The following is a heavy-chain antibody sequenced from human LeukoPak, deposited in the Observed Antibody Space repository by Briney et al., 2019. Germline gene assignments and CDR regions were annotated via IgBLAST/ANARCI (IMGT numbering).Heavy chain of an antibody. CDR1: GFTFSSYS. CDR2: ISSSSSYI. V-gene: IGHV3-21*01. J-gene: IGHJ4*02. Sequence: GGSLRLSCAASGFTFSSYSMNWVRQAPGKGLEGVSSISSSSSYIYYADSVKGRFTISRDNAKNSLYLQMNSLRAEDTAVYYCARGSIAVAGILDYWGQGTLVTVSS. D-gene: IGHD6-19*01. CDR3: ARGSIAVAGILDY.